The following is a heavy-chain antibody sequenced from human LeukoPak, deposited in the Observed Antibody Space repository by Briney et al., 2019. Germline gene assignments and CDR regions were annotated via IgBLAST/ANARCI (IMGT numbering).Heavy chain of an antibody. Sequence: ASVKVSCKASGYTFTSYGISWVRQAPGQGLEWMGWISAYNGNTNYAQKLQGRVTMTTDTSTSTAYMELRSLRSDDTAVYYCARETYYYDSSGEIGFDYWGQGTLVTVSS. CDR2: ISAYNGNT. D-gene: IGHD3-22*01. J-gene: IGHJ4*02. CDR1: GYTFTSYG. CDR3: ARETYYYDSSGEIGFDY. V-gene: IGHV1-18*01.